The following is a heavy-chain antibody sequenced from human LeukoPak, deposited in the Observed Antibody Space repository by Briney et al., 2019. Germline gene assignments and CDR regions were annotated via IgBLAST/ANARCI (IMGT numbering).Heavy chain of an antibody. V-gene: IGHV3-30*01. CDR2: ISYDGIMK. D-gene: IGHD2-2*01. CDR1: GFSFSTHG. CDR3: ARVSAAAAHSYALDF. Sequence: GGSLLLSFAAPGFSFSTHGVTSVRQAPGKGLKWVAFISYDGIMKYFADSVKGRFTISRDNSKNTLYLQMNSLRPDDTAVYYCARVSAAAAHSYALDFWGRGTLVTVSS. J-gene: IGHJ3*01.